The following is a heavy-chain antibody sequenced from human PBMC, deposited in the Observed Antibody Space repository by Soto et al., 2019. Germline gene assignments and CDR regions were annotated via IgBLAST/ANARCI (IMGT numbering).Heavy chain of an antibody. J-gene: IGHJ4*02. CDR3: ARDKDSSYFPPPYYFDS. CDR2: VSYAGSKT. CDR1: GFTFRSFS. V-gene: IGHV3-30*04. D-gene: IGHD2-2*01. Sequence: QVELVESGGGVVQPGRSLRVSCSASGFTFRSFSMHWVRQAPGKGLEWVATVSYAGSKTYYAGSVRGRFTISRDNANNTLSLQMDCLRPEDTAVYFCARDKDSSYFPPPYYFDSWGQGILVTVSS.